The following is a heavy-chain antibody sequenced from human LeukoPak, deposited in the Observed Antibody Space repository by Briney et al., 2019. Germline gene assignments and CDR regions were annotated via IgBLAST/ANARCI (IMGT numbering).Heavy chain of an antibody. D-gene: IGHD1-26*01. Sequence: GGSLRLSCAASEFTFSTYWMSWVRQAPGKGLEWVANIKQDGSEKYYMDSVKGRFTISRDNAKNSLYLQMDSLRAEDTAVYYCARGSSGSYYTLFDYWGQGTMVTVSS. CDR1: EFTFSTYW. CDR2: IKQDGSEK. J-gene: IGHJ4*03. V-gene: IGHV3-7*01. CDR3: ARGSSGSYYTLFDY.